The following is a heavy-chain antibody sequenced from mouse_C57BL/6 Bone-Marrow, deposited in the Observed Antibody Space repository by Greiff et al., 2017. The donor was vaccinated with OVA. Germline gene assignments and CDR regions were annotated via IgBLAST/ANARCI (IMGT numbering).Heavy chain of an antibody. D-gene: IGHD2-4*01. J-gene: IGHJ2*01. CDR3: ARGNDYDNYFDY. CDR1: GYTFTSYW. Sequence: VQLQQPGAELVKPGASVKMSCKASGYTFTSYWITWVKQRPGQGLEWIGDIYPGSGSTNYNEKFKSKATLTVDTSSSTAYMQLSSLTSEDSAVYSCARGNDYDNYFDYWGKGTTLTVSS. CDR2: IYPGSGST. V-gene: IGHV1-55*01.